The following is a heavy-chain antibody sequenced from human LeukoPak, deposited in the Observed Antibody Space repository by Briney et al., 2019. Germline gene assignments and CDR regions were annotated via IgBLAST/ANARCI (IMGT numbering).Heavy chain of an antibody. CDR1: GYTFTGYF. J-gene: IGHJ4*02. CDR3: ARDIGRSGYDGGFDY. Sequence: APVKVSCKASGYTFTGYFIHWVRRAPGQGLEWMGWVNPNNGDTKYAQKFQGRVTMTRDTSISTAYMELSRLRSDDTAVYYCARDIGRSGYDGGFDYWGQGALVTVSS. D-gene: IGHD5-12*01. CDR2: VNPNNGDT. V-gene: IGHV1-2*02.